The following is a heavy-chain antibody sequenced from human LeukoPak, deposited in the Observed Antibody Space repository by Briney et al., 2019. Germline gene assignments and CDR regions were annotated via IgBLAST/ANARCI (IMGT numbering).Heavy chain of an antibody. D-gene: IGHD1-7*01. Sequence: GGSLRLSCAASGFTFSSYGMHWVRQAPGKGLEWVAVIWYDGSNKYYADSVKGRFTISRDNSKNTLYLQMNSLRAEDTAVYYCARRKLTYYYGMDVWGQGTTVTVSS. V-gene: IGHV3-33*01. CDR1: GFTFSSYG. CDR2: IWYDGSNK. J-gene: IGHJ6*02. CDR3: ARRKLTYYYGMDV.